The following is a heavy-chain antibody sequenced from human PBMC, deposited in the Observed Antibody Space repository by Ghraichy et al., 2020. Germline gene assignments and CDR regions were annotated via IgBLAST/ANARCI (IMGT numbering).Heavy chain of an antibody. V-gene: IGHV4-34*01. Sequence: SETLSLTCAVYGGSFSGYYWSWVRQPPGKGLEWVGEINHSGSSNNNPSLKSRITISVDTSKNQFSLKLTSVTTADTAVYYCARVPQVPAALQNWFDPWGQGTLVTVSS. J-gene: IGHJ5*02. CDR2: INHSGSS. D-gene: IGHD2-2*01. CDR1: GGSFSGYY. CDR3: ARVPQVPAALQNWFDP.